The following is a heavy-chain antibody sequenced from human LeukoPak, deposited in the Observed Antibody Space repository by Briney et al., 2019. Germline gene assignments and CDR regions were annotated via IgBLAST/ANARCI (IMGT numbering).Heavy chain of an antibody. D-gene: IGHD3-22*01. CDR1: GFTFNTFA. J-gene: IGHJ4*02. CDR3: VTQGDGYYSGPFDY. V-gene: IGHV3-64D*06. CDR2: ISDNGGTT. Sequence: GGSLRLSCSASGFTFNTFAMHWVRQAPGKGLEYVSSISDNGGTTYYADSVKGRFTISRDNSKNTPYLQMSSLRAEDTAVYFCVTQGDGYYSGPFDYWGQGTLVTVSS.